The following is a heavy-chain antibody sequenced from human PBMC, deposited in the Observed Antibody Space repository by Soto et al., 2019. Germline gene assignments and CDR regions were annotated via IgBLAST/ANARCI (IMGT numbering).Heavy chain of an antibody. CDR2: IIPTFGTA. V-gene: IGHV1-69*12. CDR3: ASVAAKYYYYGMDV. Sequence: QVQLVQSGAEVKKPGSSVKVSCKASGGTFSSYALNWVRQAPGQGLEWMGGIIPTFGTADYAQKFQGRVTITADESTTTAYMQLSSLRSEDTAVYYCASVAAKYYYYGMDVWGQGTTVTVSS. D-gene: IGHD1-26*01. J-gene: IGHJ6*02. CDR1: GGTFSSYA.